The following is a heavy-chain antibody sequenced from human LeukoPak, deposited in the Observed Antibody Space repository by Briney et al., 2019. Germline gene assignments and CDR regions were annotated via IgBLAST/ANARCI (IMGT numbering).Heavy chain of an antibody. D-gene: IGHD6-25*01. CDR3: ARPIAAAAVNY. J-gene: IGHJ4*02. Sequence: QPGGSLRLSCAASGFTFSSYGMNWVRQAPGKGLEWVSGISDSGGSTYYADSVKGRFTISRDNAKNSLYLQMNSLRAEDTAVYYCARPIAAAAVNYWGQGTLVTVSS. V-gene: IGHV3-23*01. CDR2: ISDSGGST. CDR1: GFTFSSYG.